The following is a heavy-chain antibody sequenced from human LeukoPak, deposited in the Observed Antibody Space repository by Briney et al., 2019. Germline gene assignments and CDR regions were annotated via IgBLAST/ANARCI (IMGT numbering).Heavy chain of an antibody. CDR1: GVIFSSYA. CDR3: ASSLLPRL. V-gene: IGHV3-23*01. J-gene: IGHJ4*02. Sequence: GGSLRLSCAASGVIFSSYAMSWVRQPPGKGLEWVSGISGGSDNTDYADSVKGRFTISRDISKSTLFLQMNSLRAEDTAVYYCASSLLPRLWGQGTLVTVSS. D-gene: IGHD3-10*01. CDR2: ISGGSDNT.